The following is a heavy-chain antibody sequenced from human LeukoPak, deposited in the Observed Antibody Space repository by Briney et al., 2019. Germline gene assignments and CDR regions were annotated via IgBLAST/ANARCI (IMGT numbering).Heavy chain of an antibody. CDR1: GGSFSGYY. D-gene: IGHD3-22*01. V-gene: IGHV4-34*01. CDR3: ATMIVVGPDAFDI. J-gene: IGHJ3*02. Sequence: PSETLSLTCAVYGGSFSGYYWSWIRQPPGKGLEWIGEINHSGSTNYNPSLKSRVTISVDTSKNQFSLKLSSVTAADTAVYYCATMIVVGPDAFDIWGQGTMVTVSS. CDR2: INHSGST.